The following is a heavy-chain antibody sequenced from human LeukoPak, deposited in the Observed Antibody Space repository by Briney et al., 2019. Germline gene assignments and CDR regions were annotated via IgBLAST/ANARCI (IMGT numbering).Heavy chain of an antibody. J-gene: IGHJ4*02. CDR3: AKDQRSRGSSSLYFDY. V-gene: IGHV3-23*01. CDR2: ISGSGGST. D-gene: IGHD6-13*01. Sequence: PGGSLRLSCAASGFTFSSYAMSWVRQAPGKGLEWVSAISGSGGSTYYADSVKGRFTISRDNSKNTLYLQMNSLRAEDTAVYYCAKDQRSRGSSSLYFDYWGQGTLVTVSS. CDR1: GFTFSSYA.